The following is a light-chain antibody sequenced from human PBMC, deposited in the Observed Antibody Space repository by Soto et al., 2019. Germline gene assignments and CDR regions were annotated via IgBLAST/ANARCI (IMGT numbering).Light chain of an antibody. CDR3: QKYNSAPLT. Sequence: DVRRPKTPYSLSASVGNRVTITCRASLPISNYLAWYQQKPGKIPNRLIYAASTLQAGVPSRFSGSGSGTDFTLTISSLQPEDVAAYYCQKYNSAPLTFGGGTKVDIK. V-gene: IGKV1-27*01. CDR1: LPISNY. J-gene: IGKJ4*01. CDR2: AAS.